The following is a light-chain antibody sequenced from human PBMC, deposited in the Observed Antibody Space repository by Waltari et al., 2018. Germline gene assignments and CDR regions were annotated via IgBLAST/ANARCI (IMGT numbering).Light chain of an antibody. J-gene: IGKJ5*01. CDR3: QQRGNWIT. CDR1: QSVHNY. CDR2: NAL. V-gene: IGKV3-11*01. Sequence: EIVLTQSPGTLSLSPGERATLSCRASQSVHNYLAWYQQKPGQAPRLLIQNALHRATGIPARFSGSGSGTDFTLTISRLQPEDFGVYYCQQRGNWITFGQGTRLEIK.